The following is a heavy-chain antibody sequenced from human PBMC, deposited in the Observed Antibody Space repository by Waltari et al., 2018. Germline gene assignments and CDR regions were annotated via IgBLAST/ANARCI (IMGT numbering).Heavy chain of an antibody. J-gene: IGHJ4*02. CDR1: GGSISSYY. CDR2: IKSKTDGGTT. V-gene: IGHV3-15*01. D-gene: IGHD3-22*01. Sequence: VQLQESGPGLVKPSETLSLTCTVSGGSISSYYWSWIRQPPGKGLEWIGRIKSKTDGGTTDYAAPVKGRFTISRDDSKNTLYLQMNSLKTEDTAVYYCTTRSYYYDSSGYAPRVDYWGQGTLVTVSS. CDR3: TTRSYYYDSSGYAPRVDY.